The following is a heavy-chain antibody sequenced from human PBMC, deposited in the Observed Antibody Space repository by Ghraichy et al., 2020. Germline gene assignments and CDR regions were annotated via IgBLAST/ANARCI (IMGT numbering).Heavy chain of an antibody. V-gene: IGHV3-48*02. CDR2: IGGSGTIV. Sequence: GGSLRLSCAASGFTFSTYSMNWVRQAPGKGLEWVAHIGGSGTIVYADSVRGRFIISRDIAKNSLYLQMNRLRDEDTAVYYCARDGGDSFDYWFAYWGKGALVTVSS. J-gene: IGHJ4*02. D-gene: IGHD2-21*02. CDR3: ARDGGDSFDYWFAY. CDR1: GFTFSTYS.